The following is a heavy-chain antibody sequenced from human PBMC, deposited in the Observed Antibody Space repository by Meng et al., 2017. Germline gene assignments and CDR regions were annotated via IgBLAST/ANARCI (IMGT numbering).Heavy chain of an antibody. CDR3: ARDRKQLHY. Sequence: QVQLVQSGSELKKPGASVKVSCKASGYTLTDYYLHWVRQAPGQGLEWMGRISPNSGGTNYAQKFQGRVTMTRDTSINTACIDLSRLTSDDTAVYYCARDRKQLHYWGQGTLVTVSS. V-gene: IGHV1-2*06. J-gene: IGHJ4*02. CDR1: GYTLTDYY. D-gene: IGHD6-6*01. CDR2: ISPNSGGT.